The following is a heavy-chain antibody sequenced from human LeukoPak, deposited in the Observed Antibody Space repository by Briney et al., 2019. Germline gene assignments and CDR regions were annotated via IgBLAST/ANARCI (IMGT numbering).Heavy chain of an antibody. CDR3: ARDLGMAGIAPVDY. CDR1: GGSISVNSYY. D-gene: IGHD6-19*01. CDR2: IYFSGSS. Sequence: PSETLSFTCTVSGGSISVNSYYWGWIRQPPGKGLEWIGSIYFSGSSYYNPSLNSRVTISVDTSKNQFSLKVTSVTAADTAVYYCARDLGMAGIAPVDYWGQGTLVTVSS. J-gene: IGHJ4*02. V-gene: IGHV4-39*07.